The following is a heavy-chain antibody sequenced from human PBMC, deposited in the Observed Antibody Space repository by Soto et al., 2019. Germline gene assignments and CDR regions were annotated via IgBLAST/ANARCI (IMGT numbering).Heavy chain of an antibody. CDR1: GGSISSYY. Sequence: QVQLQESGPGLVKPSETLSLTCTVSGGSISSYYWSWIRQPPGKGLEWIGYIYYSGSTNDNPSLTSRVTISVDTSKNQFSLKLSSVTAADTAVYYCARRWGRTFDYWGQGTLVTVSS. D-gene: IGHD1-26*01. CDR2: IYYSGST. V-gene: IGHV4-59*08. J-gene: IGHJ4*02. CDR3: ARRWGRTFDY.